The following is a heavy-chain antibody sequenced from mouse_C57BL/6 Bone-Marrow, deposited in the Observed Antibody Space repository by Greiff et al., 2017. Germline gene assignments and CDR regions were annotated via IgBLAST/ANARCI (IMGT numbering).Heavy chain of an antibody. J-gene: IGHJ3*01. Sequence: QVQLQQPGAELVMPGASVKLSCKASGYTFTSYWMHWVKQRPGQGLEWIGEIDPSDSYTNYNQKFKGKSTLTVDKSSSTAYMQLRTLTSAGSAVYYCAAYDYDAYWGQGTLVTVSA. CDR3: AAYDYDAY. CDR2: IDPSDSYT. D-gene: IGHD2-4*01. CDR1: GYTFTSYW. V-gene: IGHV1-69*01.